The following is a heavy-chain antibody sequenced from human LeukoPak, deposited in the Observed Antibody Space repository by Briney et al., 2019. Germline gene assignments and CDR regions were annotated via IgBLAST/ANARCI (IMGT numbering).Heavy chain of an antibody. V-gene: IGHV1-46*01. CDR1: GYTFTSNY. J-gene: IGHJ4*02. CDR2: ISPSGGST. CDR3: AREPLGYCSSTSCYAAY. D-gene: IGHD2-2*01. Sequence: ASVKVSCKAFGYTFTSNYMHWVRQAPGQGPEWMGVISPSGGSTTYAQKFQGRVTITADESTSTAYMELSSLRSEDTAVYYCAREPLGYCSSTSCYAAYWGQGTLVTVSS.